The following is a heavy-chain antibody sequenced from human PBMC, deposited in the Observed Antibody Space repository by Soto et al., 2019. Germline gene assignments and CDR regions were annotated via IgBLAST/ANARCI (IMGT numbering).Heavy chain of an antibody. CDR3: ARERISSYGLDV. J-gene: IGHJ6*02. CDR1: GGSISSGDYY. D-gene: IGHD2-2*01. CDR2: IYYSGSA. Sequence: PSETLSLTCTVSGGSISSGDYYWSWIRQPPGEGLEWIGYIYYSGSAYYNPSLKSRVTISLDTSKNQFSLKLSSVTAADTAVYYCARERISSYGLDVWGQGTTVTVSS. V-gene: IGHV4-30-4*01.